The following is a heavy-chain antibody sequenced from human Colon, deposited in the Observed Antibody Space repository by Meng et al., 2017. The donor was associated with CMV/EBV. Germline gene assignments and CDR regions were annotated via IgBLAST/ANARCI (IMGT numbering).Heavy chain of an antibody. V-gene: IGHV1-18*01. CDR2: INLWNGDI. CDR1: GYTFNKHG. D-gene: IGHD3-16*01. J-gene: IGHJ4*02. Sequence: ASVKVSCKTSGYTFNKHGINWVRQAPGRRLEWMGWINLWNGDIKYAQKFQGRVTVSADTSTSTAHMELRSPTSDDTAVYYCARDLFSPGGNSCFDNWGQGTVVTVSS. CDR3: ARDLFSPGGNSCFDN.